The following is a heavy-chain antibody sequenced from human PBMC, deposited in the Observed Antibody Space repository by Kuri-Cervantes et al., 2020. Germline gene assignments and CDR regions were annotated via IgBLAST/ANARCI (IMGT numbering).Heavy chain of an antibody. CDR2: TNWNGGSS. D-gene: IGHD2-2*01. CDR1: GFTFSNAW. J-gene: IGHJ6*03. V-gene: IGHV3-20*04. Sequence: GETLKISCAASGFTFSNAWMSWVRQAPGKGLELVSGTNWNGGSSGYADSVKGRFTISRDNAKNSLYLQMNSLRAEDTAVYYCAREEEIVVVPAAVWGNYYYYYMDVWGKGTTVTVSS. CDR3: AREEEIVVVPAAVWGNYYYYYMDV.